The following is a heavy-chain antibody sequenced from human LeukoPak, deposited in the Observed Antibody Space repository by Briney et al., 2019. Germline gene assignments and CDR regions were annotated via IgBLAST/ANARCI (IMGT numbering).Heavy chain of an antibody. V-gene: IGHV4-34*01. Sequence: PSETLSLTCAVYGGSFSGYYWSWIRQPPGKGLEWIGEINHGGSTNYNPSLKSRVTISVDTSKNQFSLKLSSVSAADTAVYYCAGWGGTLPRDYWGQGTLVTVSS. CDR3: AGWGGTLPRDY. CDR2: INHGGST. D-gene: IGHD1-26*01. J-gene: IGHJ4*02. CDR1: GGSFSGYY.